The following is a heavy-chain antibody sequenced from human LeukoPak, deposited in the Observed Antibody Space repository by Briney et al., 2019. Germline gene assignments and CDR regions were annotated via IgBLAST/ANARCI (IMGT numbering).Heavy chain of an antibody. CDR2: IHYSGSTTYN. V-gene: IGHV4-59*13. CDR1: GGSITTYY. Sequence: SETLSLTCTVSGGSITTYYWNWIRQAPGKGLEWIGYIHYSGSTTYNNYHPSLKSRVTISLDTSKNHFSLRLNSVTAADTAVYFCARAPPRGGWFDPWGQGTLVTVSS. CDR3: ARAPPRGGWFDP. D-gene: IGHD3-10*01. J-gene: IGHJ5*02.